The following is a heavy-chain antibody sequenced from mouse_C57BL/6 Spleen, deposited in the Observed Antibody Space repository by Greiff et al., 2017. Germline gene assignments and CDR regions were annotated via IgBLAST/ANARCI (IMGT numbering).Heavy chain of an antibody. D-gene: IGHD1-1*01. CDR3: ARNYGSSYVDFDV. CDR2: IDPSDSYT. CDR1: GYTFTSYW. V-gene: IGHV1-69*01. Sequence: QVQLQQPGAEPVMPGASVKLSCKASGYTFTSYWMHWVKQRPGQGLEWIGEIDPSDSYTNYNQKFKGKSTLTVDKSSSTAYMQLSSLTSEDSAVYYCARNYGSSYVDFDVWGTGTTVTVSS. J-gene: IGHJ1*03.